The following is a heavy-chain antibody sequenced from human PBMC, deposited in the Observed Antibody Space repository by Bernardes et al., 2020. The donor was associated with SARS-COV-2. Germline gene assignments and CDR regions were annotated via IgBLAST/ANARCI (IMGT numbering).Heavy chain of an antibody. J-gene: IGHJ6*02. Sequence: GGSLRLSCAASGFTFSSYAMSWVRQAPGKGLEWVSAISGSGGSTYYADSVKGRFTISRDNSKNTLYLQMNSLRAEDTAVYYCAKDSGVLRFLEWVLGGMDVWGQGTTVTVSS. CDR2: ISGSGGST. D-gene: IGHD3-3*01. V-gene: IGHV3-23*01. CDR3: AKDSGVLRFLEWVLGGMDV. CDR1: GFTFSSYA.